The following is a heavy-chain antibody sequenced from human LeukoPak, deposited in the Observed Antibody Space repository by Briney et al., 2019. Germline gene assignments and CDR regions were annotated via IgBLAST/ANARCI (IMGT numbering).Heavy chain of an antibody. J-gene: IGHJ4*02. V-gene: IGHV3-66*01. CDR2: VYSGGSI. Sequence: GGSLRLSCAASGFTVSRNYMSWVRQAPGKGLEWVSIVYSGGSIYYADSVKGRFTISRDNSKNTLYLQMNSLRAEDTAVYYCARDVPNYYDTSGYLGYWGQGTLVTVSS. CDR1: GFTVSRNY. D-gene: IGHD3-22*01. CDR3: ARDVPNYYDTSGYLGY.